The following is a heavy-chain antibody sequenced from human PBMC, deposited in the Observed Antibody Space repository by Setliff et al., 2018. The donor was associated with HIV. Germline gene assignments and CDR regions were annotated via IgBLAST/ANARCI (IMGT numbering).Heavy chain of an antibody. CDR1: GFSLSTSGVG. CDR2: IYWDDDK. Sequence: SGPTLVNPTQTLTLPCTFSGFSLSTSGVGVGWIRQPPGKALEWLALIYWDDDKGYSPSLKNRLTITKDTSRNQVVLTMTNVDPVDTATYFCVHNNIVVVPVAIPSYLDYWGQGTRVTVSS. CDR3: VHNNIVVVPVAIPSYLDY. V-gene: IGHV2-5*02. J-gene: IGHJ4*02. D-gene: IGHD2-2*01.